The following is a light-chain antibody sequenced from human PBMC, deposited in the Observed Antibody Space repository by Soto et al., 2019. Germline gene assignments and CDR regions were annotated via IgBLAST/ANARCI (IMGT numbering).Light chain of an antibody. V-gene: IGKV3-20*01. Sequence: EIVLLQSPDTLPLSPGERVTLSCRASQSVRSNHLAWYQQKPGQAPRPLMFGASIRATGIPDRFSGSGSGTDFTLTISRLEPEDFGVYYCQQYDNWGTFGPGTKVDIK. CDR1: QSVRSNH. CDR3: QQYDNWGT. CDR2: GAS. J-gene: IGKJ3*01.